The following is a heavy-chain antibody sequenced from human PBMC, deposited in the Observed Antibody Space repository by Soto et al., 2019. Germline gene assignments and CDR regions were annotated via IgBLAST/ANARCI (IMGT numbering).Heavy chain of an antibody. J-gene: IGHJ6*02. CDR3: ARGGVWFGESYYYYGMDV. CDR2: IIPIFGTA. Sequence: SVKVSCKASGGTFSSYAINWVRQAPRQGLEWMGGIIPIFGTANYAQKFQGRVTITADESTSTAYMELSSLRSEDTAVYYCARGGVWFGESYYYYGMDVWGQGTTVTVSS. V-gene: IGHV1-69*13. CDR1: GGTFSSYA. D-gene: IGHD3-10*01.